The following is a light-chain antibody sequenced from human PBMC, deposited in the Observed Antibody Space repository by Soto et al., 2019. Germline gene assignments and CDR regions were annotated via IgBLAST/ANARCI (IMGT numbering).Light chain of an antibody. J-gene: IGKJ5*01. CDR3: QHYDHVPET. V-gene: IGKV1-33*01. Sequence: IKRTGSPTSLSGSVGERVTITCRASQSISSYLNWYQQKPGKAPNLLIYYASNFEIGVPSRFSGGGSGTDFTFTISCLQPDYIATYYCQHYDHVPETFGQGTRLDIK. CDR2: YAS. CDR1: QSISSY.